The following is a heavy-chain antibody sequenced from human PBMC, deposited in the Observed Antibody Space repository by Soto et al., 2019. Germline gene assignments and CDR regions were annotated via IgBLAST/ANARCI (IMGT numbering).Heavy chain of an antibody. CDR3: ARGPDIVLMVYAYGMDV. V-gene: IGHV3-7*01. CDR1: GFTFGYYW. J-gene: IGHJ6*02. CDR2: IKWDASEK. Sequence: GGSLRLSCAASGFTFGYYWMSWVRQAPGKGLEWLATIKWDASEKKYVDSVKGRFTMSRDNAKNSVYLQMNSLRAEDTAVYYCARGPDIVLMVYAYGMDVWGQGTTVTVSS. D-gene: IGHD2-8*01.